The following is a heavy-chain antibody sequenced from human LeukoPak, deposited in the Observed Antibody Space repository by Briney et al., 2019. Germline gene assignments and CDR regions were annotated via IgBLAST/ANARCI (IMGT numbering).Heavy chain of an antibody. CDR3: ARGQLKMDTDAFDI. V-gene: IGHV3-30*03. CDR2: ISYDGSDI. Sequence: GGSLRLSCAASGFTFSSYGMHWVRQAPGKGLEWVALISYDGSDIYYADSVKGRFTISRDNSKKTLYLQMNSLRIEDTAVYYCARGQLKMDTDAFDIWGQGTVVTVSS. D-gene: IGHD5-18*01. J-gene: IGHJ3*02. CDR1: GFTFSSYG.